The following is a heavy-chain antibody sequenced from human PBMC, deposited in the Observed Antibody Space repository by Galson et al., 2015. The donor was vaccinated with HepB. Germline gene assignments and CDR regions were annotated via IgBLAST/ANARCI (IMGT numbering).Heavy chain of an antibody. CDR3: ARAVRTRDLSVVPAAIWAFDI. CDR1: GGSISSYY. CDR2: IYYSGST. Sequence: LSLTCTVSGGSISSYYWSWIRQPPGKGLEWIGYIYYSGSTNYNPSLKSRVTISVDTSKNQFSLKLSSVTAADTAVYYCARAVRTRDLSVVPAAIWAFDIWGQGTMVTVSS. J-gene: IGHJ3*02. D-gene: IGHD2-2*02. V-gene: IGHV4-59*01.